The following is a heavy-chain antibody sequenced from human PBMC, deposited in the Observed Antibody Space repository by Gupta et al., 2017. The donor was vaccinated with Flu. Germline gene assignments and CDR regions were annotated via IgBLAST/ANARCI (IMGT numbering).Heavy chain of an antibody. J-gene: IGHJ5*02. CDR1: GFTFNYCG. Sequence: QVQLVESGGGVVQPGRSLRLSCAASGFTFNYCGMHWVRQAPGKGLEWVAVISYDGSKKYYADSVKGRFTISRDNSKNTLYLQMNSLRAEDTAVYYCAKDPSLSLVYAIRLDLWGQGTLVTVSS. V-gene: IGHV3-30*18. D-gene: IGHD2-8*01. CDR3: AKDPSLSLVYAIRLDL. CDR2: ISYDGSKK.